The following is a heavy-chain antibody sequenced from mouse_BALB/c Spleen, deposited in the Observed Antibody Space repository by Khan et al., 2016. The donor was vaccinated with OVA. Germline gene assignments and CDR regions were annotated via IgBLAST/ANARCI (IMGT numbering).Heavy chain of an antibody. D-gene: IGHD2-10*01. CDR3: ARPPYFSYTLDY. Sequence: LQQSTGKALKWMGWINTYTGEPTYADDFKGRFAFSLETSASTAYLQINNLKNEDTATYFCARPPYFSYTLDYWGQGTSVTVSS. CDR2: INTYTGEP. V-gene: IGHV9-3-1*01. J-gene: IGHJ4*01.